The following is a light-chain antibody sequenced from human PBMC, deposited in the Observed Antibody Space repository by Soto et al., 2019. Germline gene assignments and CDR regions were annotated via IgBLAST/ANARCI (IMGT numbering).Light chain of an antibody. J-gene: IGKJ5*01. CDR2: GAS. CDR3: QQYKNWPPIT. V-gene: IGKV3-15*01. CDR1: QSVSSN. Sequence: EIVMTQSPATLSVSPGERATLSCRASQSVSSNLAWYQQKPGQAPRLLIYGASTRATGIPDRFSGSGSGTEFTLTISSLQSQDFAVYYCQQYKNWPPITFGQGTRREIK.